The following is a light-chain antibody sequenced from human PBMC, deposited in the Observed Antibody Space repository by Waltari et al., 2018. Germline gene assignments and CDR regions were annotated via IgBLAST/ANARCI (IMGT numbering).Light chain of an antibody. J-gene: IGKJ1*01. CDR2: GAS. V-gene: IGKV3-15*01. Sequence: EIVMTQSPATLSVSPGERATLSCRASQSISSNLAWYQRKRGQAPRLLIIGASTRATVIPARFSGSGSGTEFTLIINSMQSEDFAVYYCQQYNNWPRTFGQGTKVEIK. CDR3: QQYNNWPRT. CDR1: QSISSN.